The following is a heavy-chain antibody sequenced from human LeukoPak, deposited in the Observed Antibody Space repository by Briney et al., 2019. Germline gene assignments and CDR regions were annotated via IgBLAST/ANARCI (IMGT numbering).Heavy chain of an antibody. CDR3: ARSRLLLDY. D-gene: IGHD2-21*02. J-gene: IGHJ4*02. V-gene: IGHV1-46*01. CDR1: GYTFITYY. Sequence: ASVKVSCKASGYTFITYYIHWVRQAPGQGLEWMGIISPSGGSTTYAQKFQGRVTMTGDTSTGTVYMELSSLRSEDTSVYYCARSRLLLDYWGQGTLVTVSS. CDR2: ISPSGGST.